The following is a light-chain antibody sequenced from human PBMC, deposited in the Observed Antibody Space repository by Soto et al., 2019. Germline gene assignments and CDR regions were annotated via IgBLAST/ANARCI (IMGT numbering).Light chain of an antibody. CDR1: QSISSSY. CDR3: QQYGSSSWT. CDR2: GAS. Sequence: EIVLTQSPGTLSLSPGKRATLXXRASQSISSSYLAWYQQRPGQAPRXXIYGASSRATGIPDRFSGSGSGTEFTLTISRLEPEDFAVYYCQQYGSSSWTFGQGTKVDIK. V-gene: IGKV3-20*01. J-gene: IGKJ1*01.